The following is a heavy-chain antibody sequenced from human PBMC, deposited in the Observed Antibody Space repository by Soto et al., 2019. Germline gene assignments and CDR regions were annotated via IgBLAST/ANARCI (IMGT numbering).Heavy chain of an antibody. J-gene: IGHJ4*02. V-gene: IGHV3-15*01. CDR3: TTSPRAQY. CDR1: GFTFNNAW. CDR2: IKSKTDGGTT. Sequence: EVQLVESGGGLVKPGGYLGLSCAVSGFTFNNAWMSWVRQAPGKGLEWVGRIKSKTDGGTTDHAASVKGRFTISRHDSKNTLYLQMDSLKIEDTAMYYCTTSPRAQYWGQGTLVSVSS.